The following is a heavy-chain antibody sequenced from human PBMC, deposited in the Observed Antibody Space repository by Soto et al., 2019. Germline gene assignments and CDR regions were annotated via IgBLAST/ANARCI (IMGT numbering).Heavy chain of an antibody. CDR2: ISGIGGST. V-gene: IGHV3-23*01. J-gene: IGHJ5*02. CDR3: ARRILGP. CDR1: GFTFSSYA. D-gene: IGHD2-15*01. Sequence: GGSMRLSCAASGFTFSSYAMSCVRQAPGTGLEWVSAISGIGGSTYYPGSVKGRFTISRSNFKNTLFLQMKSPTAEDSSVDYCARRILGPWGQGTLVTVS.